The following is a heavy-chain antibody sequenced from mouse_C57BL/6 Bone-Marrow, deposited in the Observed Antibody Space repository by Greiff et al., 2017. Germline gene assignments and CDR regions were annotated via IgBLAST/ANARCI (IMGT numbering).Heavy chain of an antibody. J-gene: IGHJ3*01. Sequence: VQLQQPGAELVRPGSSVKLSCKASGYTFTSYWMHWVKQRPIQGLEWIGNIDPSDSETHYNQKFKDKATLTVDKSSSTAYMQLSSLTSEDSAVYYCARKDYYGSSLAWFAYWGQGTLVTVSA. V-gene: IGHV1-52*01. CDR2: IDPSDSET. D-gene: IGHD1-1*01. CDR1: GYTFTSYW. CDR3: ARKDYYGSSLAWFAY.